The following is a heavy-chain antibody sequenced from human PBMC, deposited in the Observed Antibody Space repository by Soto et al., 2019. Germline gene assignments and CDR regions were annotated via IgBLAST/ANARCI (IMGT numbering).Heavy chain of an antibody. V-gene: IGHV3-9*01. CDR1: GFTFDDYA. D-gene: IGHD1-26*01. J-gene: IGHJ1*01. Sequence: SLRLSCAASGFTFDDYAMHWVRQVPGKGLEWVSGINWNSGIIGYGDSVKGRFAISRDNAKNSLHLQMNSLSAEDTAFYYCVKDESINWYSGHFRHWGQGTLVTASS. CDR2: INWNSGII. CDR3: VKDESINWYSGHFRH.